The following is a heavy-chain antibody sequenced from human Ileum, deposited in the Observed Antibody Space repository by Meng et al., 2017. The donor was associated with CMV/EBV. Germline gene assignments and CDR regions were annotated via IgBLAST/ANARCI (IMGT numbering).Heavy chain of an antibody. D-gene: IGHD1-26*01. V-gene: IGHV3-30-3*01. CDR3: AGAGGLGSYYYGMDV. J-gene: IGHJ6*02. Sequence: GGSLRLSCAASGVTFSIYAIHWVRQAPGKGLEPVAVISHDGSNKYYAGSVKGRFTISRDNSKNTLYLQMNSLRDEDTAVYYCAGAGGLGSYYYGMDVWGQGTTVTVSS. CDR2: ISHDGSNK. CDR1: GVTFSIYA.